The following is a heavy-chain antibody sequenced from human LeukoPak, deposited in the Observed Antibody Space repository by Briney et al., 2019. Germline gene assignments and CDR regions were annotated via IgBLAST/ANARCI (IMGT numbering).Heavy chain of an antibody. Sequence: EASVKVSCKASGYTFTGYYMHWVRQAPGQGLEWMGWTTPNSGGTNYAQKFQGRVTMTRDTSISTAYMELSRLRSDDTAVYYCARDAGYCSSTSCQGGWFDPWGQGTLVTVSS. J-gene: IGHJ5*02. CDR1: GYTFTGYY. V-gene: IGHV1-2*02. CDR3: ARDAGYCSSTSCQGGWFDP. CDR2: TTPNSGGT. D-gene: IGHD2-2*01.